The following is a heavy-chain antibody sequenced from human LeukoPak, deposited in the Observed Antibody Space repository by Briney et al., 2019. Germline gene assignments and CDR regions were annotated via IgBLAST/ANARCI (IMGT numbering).Heavy chain of an antibody. V-gene: IGHV3-74*01. CDR3: AKDNRRHYTSGPNPDSLH. CDR2: IKSDGITI. CDR1: GFTFSNYM. Sequence: PGGSLRLSCAASGFTFSNYMMHWVRQAPGKGLVCVSRIKSDGITITYADSVKGRFTISRDNAKNSLYLQMNSLRVEDTAFYYCAKDNRRHYTSGPNPDSLHWGQGALVTVSS. J-gene: IGHJ4*02. D-gene: IGHD6-19*01.